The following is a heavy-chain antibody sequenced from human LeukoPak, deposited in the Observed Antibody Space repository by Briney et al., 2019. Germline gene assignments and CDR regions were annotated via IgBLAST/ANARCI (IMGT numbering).Heavy chain of an antibody. CDR2: ISWNSGRI. V-gene: IGHV3-9*01. D-gene: IGHD2-2*01. J-gene: IGHJ4*02. CDR1: GFTFDDYA. Sequence: GGSLRLSCAASGFTFDDYAMHWVRQVPGKGLEWASGISWNSGRIGYADSVKGRFTISRDNARNSLYLQMNSLRAEDTALYYCAKDLGHCSSTSCAPDYWGQGTLVTVSS. CDR3: AKDLGHCSSTSCAPDY.